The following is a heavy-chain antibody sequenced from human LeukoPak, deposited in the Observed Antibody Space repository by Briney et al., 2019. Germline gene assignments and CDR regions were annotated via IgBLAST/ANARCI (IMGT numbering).Heavy chain of an antibody. Sequence: GRSLRLSCAASGFTFDDYAMHWVRQAPGKGLEWVSGISWNSGSIGYADSVKGRFTISRDNAKNSPYLQMNSLRAEDMALYYCAKDGADYYDSSGEYYFDYWGQGTLVTVSS. CDR3: AKDGADYYDSSGEYYFDY. J-gene: IGHJ4*02. V-gene: IGHV3-9*03. CDR1: GFTFDDYA. D-gene: IGHD3-22*01. CDR2: ISWNSGSI.